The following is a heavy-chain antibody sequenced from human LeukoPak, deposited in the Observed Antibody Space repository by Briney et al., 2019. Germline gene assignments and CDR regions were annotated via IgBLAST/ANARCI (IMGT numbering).Heavy chain of an antibody. D-gene: IGHD5-18*01. CDR1: GGSISSYY. J-gene: IGHJ6*03. V-gene: IGHV4-59*01. Sequence: SETLSLTCTVSGGSISSYYWNWIRQPPGKGLEWIGSISYSGSTRYNPSLESRVTISVDTSKNQISLKLSSVTAAGTTVYYCARAPERWYSYGSYTYYYMDVWGKGTTVTVSS. CDR3: ARAPERWYSYGSYTYYYMDV. CDR2: ISYSGST.